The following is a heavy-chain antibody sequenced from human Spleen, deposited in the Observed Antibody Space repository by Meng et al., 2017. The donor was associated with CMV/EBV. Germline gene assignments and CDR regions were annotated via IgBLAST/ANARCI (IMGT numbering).Heavy chain of an antibody. Sequence: GESLKISCAASGFAVNSYYMSWVRQAPGKGLEWGSVIYSSGSTYFADSVKGRFTVSRDSSKNMLYLQMDSLRAEDTAVYYCARDRGDLMYYFDFWGQGTLVTVSS. V-gene: IGHV3-53*01. CDR2: IYSSGST. J-gene: IGHJ4*02. CDR1: GFAVNSYY. D-gene: IGHD3-10*01. CDR3: ARDRGDLMYYFDF.